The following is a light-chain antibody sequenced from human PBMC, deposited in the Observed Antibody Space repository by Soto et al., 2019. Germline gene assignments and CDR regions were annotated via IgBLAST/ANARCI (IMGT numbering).Light chain of an antibody. Sequence: AIQMTQSPSSLSASVGDRVTITCRASQGIRNALGWYQQRPGKAPRLLIYAASRLQSGVPSRFSGSGSGTDFTLTISSLQPEDFASYYCLQHYNFPYTFGQGTKLEI. CDR1: QGIRNA. J-gene: IGKJ2*01. CDR2: AAS. CDR3: LQHYNFPYT. V-gene: IGKV1-6*01.